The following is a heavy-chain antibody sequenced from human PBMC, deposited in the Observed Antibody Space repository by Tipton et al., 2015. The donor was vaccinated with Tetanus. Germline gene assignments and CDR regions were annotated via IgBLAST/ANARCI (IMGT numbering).Heavy chain of an antibody. J-gene: IGHJ4*02. V-gene: IGHV4-39*01. CDR1: GGSVSSNGYF. D-gene: IGHD1-26*01. CDR3: AIASGHLVGAPRPQNAIDY. CDR2: INSGGTT. Sequence: TLSLTCTVSGGSVSSNGYFWGWIRQSPGKGLEWIASINSGGTTYHNPTNNGRLAIYVDTSKNQFSLQLNSVTPEDTAVYYCAIASGHLVGAPRPQNAIDYWGQGTLVTVSS.